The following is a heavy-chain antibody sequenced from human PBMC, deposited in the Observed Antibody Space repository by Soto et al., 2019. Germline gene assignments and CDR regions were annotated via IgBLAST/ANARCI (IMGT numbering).Heavy chain of an antibody. Sequence: GGSLRLSCAVSGFTFDDYAMHWVRQVPGKGLEWVSGINWNSGSIGYADSVKGRFAISRDNAKNSLHLQMNSLRAEDTAFYYCVKDESINWYSGHFRHWGQGTLVTVSS. CDR3: VKDESINWYSGHFRH. V-gene: IGHV3-9*01. CDR1: GFTFDDYA. J-gene: IGHJ1*01. D-gene: IGHD6-13*01. CDR2: INWNSGSI.